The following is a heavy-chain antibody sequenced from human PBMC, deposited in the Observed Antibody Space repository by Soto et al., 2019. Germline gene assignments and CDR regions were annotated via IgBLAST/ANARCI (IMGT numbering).Heavy chain of an antibody. CDR3: ARQIYDSDTGPNFQYYFAP. CDR1: GYSFTSYW. D-gene: IGHD3-22*01. CDR2: IDPSDSQT. J-gene: IGHJ5*02. Sequence: GESLKISCKGSGYSFTSYWIGWVHQKPGKGLEWMGRIDPSDSQTYYSPSFRGHVTISATKSITTVFLQWSSLRASDTAMYYCARQIYDSDTGPNFQYYFAPWGHGAPLTVSS. V-gene: IGHV5-10-1*01.